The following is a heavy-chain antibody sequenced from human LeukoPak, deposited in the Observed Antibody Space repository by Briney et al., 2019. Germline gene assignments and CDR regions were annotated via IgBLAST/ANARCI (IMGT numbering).Heavy chain of an antibody. Sequence: GGSLRLSCAASGFTFSSYAMSWVRQAPGKGLEWVSAISGSGGSTYYADSVKGRFTISRDNSKNTLALRMNSLRAEDTAVYYCAKTAVAGPTMAAFDIWGQGTMVTVSS. CDR1: GFTFSSYA. J-gene: IGHJ3*02. V-gene: IGHV3-23*01. CDR3: AKTAVAGPTMAAFDI. D-gene: IGHD6-19*01. CDR2: ISGSGGST.